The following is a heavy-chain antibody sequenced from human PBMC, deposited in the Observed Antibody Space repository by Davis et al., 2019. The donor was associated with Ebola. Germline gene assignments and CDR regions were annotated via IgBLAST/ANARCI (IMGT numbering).Heavy chain of an antibody. Sequence: MPSETLSLTCSVSGGPINSNDYYWAWIRQPPGKGLVWIGSLLYGWTTYYTPSLQSRVTISVDTSKNAFSLKISSMTAAETAVYYCARPVQEGRSGFLIGLDVWGKGTTVTVSS. V-gene: IGHV4-39*01. CDR2: LLYGWTT. D-gene: IGHD5-12*01. CDR3: ARPVQEGRSGFLIGLDV. J-gene: IGHJ6*04. CDR1: GGPINSNDYY.